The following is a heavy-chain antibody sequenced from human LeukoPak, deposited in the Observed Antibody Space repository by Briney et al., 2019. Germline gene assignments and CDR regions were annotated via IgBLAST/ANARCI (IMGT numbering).Heavy chain of an antibody. Sequence: PSETLSLTCTVSGGSISSSSYYWGWIRQPPGKGLEWIGSIYYSGSTYYNPSLKSRVTISVDTSKNQFSLKLSSVTAADTAVYYCARHPFRIDWLSKYWYFDLWGRGTLVTVSS. V-gene: IGHV4-39*01. D-gene: IGHD3-9*01. CDR3: ARHPFRIDWLSKYWYFDL. CDR2: IYYSGST. CDR1: GGSISSSSYY. J-gene: IGHJ2*01.